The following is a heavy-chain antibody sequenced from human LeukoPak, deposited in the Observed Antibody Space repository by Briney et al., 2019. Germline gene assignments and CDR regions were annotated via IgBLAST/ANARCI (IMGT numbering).Heavy chain of an antibody. CDR2: INPSGGST. V-gene: IGHV1-46*01. J-gene: IGHJ4*02. CDR3: AREESPPGVVVIATAGFDY. Sequence: GASVKVSCKASGYTFTSYYMHWVRQAPGQGLEWMGIINPSGGSTSYAQKFQGRVTITADESTSTAYMELSSLRSEDTAVYYCAREESPPGVVVIATAGFDYWGQGTLVTVSS. D-gene: IGHD2-21*01. CDR1: GYTFTSYY.